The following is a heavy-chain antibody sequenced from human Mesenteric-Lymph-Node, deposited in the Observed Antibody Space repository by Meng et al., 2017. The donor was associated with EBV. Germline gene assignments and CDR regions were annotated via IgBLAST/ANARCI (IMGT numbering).Heavy chain of an antibody. Sequence: VKLGTSGAGVKKPGASWKVSCKASGYAFTNYGINWVRQAPGQGIEWMGGISPYNGNPYSAQKFQGRVTMTTDTSTDTAYIELRSLRSDDTAVYSCARDGSGDGYTFDYWGQGTLVTVSS. CDR1: GYAFTNYG. D-gene: IGHD5-24*01. CDR2: ISPYNGNP. CDR3: ARDGSGDGYTFDY. V-gene: IGHV1-18*01. J-gene: IGHJ4*02.